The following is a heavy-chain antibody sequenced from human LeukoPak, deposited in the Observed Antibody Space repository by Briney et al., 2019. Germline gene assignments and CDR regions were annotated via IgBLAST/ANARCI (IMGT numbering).Heavy chain of an antibody. D-gene: IGHD5-18*01. CDR2: IKQDGSEK. J-gene: IGHJ4*02. Sequence: PGGSLRLSCAASGFTFSSYWMSWVRQAPGKGLEWVANIKQDGSEKYYVDSVKGRFTISRDNAKNSLYLQMNSLRAEDTAVYYCAKDQGYRYGHPPAGPDYWGQGTLVTVSS. V-gene: IGHV3-7*01. CDR3: AKDQGYRYGHPPAGPDY. CDR1: GFTFSSYW.